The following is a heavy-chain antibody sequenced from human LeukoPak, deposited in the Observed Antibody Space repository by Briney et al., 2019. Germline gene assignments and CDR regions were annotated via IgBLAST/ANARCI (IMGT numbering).Heavy chain of an antibody. Sequence: PSETLSLTCTVSGGFISSYYWSWIRQPPGKGLEWIGYIYYSGSTNYNPSLKSRVTISVDTSKNQFSLKLSSVTAADTAVYYCARDRYSGYDRHAFDIWGQGTMVTVSS. CDR1: GGFISSYY. CDR3: ARDRYSGYDRHAFDI. D-gene: IGHD5-12*01. CDR2: IYYSGST. V-gene: IGHV4-59*01. J-gene: IGHJ3*02.